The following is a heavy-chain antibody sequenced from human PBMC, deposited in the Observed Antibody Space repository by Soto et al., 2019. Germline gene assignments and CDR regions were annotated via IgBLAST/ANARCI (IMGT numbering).Heavy chain of an antibody. CDR3: ARMYSSSTSDL. CDR1: GYTFTNYG. J-gene: IGHJ2*01. V-gene: IGHV1-18*01. Sequence: QVQLVQSGAEVKKPGASVKVSCKASGYTFTNYGITWVRQAPGQGLEWVGWINAYRGNTNYAQKLQGRVTMTTDTSTSTAYMELTSLRSDDTAVYYCARMYSSSTSDLWGRGTLVTVSS. D-gene: IGHD6-6*01. CDR2: INAYRGNT.